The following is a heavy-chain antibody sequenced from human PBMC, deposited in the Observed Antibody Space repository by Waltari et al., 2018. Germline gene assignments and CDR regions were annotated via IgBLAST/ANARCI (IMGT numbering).Heavy chain of an antibody. CDR3: TRQVLGYCTSAACRRLES. CDR2: IYHEGTT. D-gene: IGHD2-2*03. CDR1: NYAINSGFY. J-gene: IGHJ4*02. V-gene: IGHV4-38-2*01. Sequence: QVQLQESGPGLLRASETLSLTCDVSNYAINSGFYWGWVRQPPGKGLEWIATIYHEGTTFYNPSLKSRVTTSTDTSKNQFSLTLRSVTAADTAVYYCTRQVLGYCTSAACRRLESWGQGILVTVSS.